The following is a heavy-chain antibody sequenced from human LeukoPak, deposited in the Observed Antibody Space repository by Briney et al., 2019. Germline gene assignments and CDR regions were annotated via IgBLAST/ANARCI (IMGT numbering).Heavy chain of an antibody. CDR1: GFTVSSSY. Sequence: PGGSLRLPFAASGFTVSSSYMSWVRQAPGKGLEWVSVIYSGGSTYYADSVKGRFTISRDNSKNTLYLQMNSLRAEDTAVYYCARDRDYGDYDYWGQGTLVTVSS. CDR3: ARDRDYGDYDY. D-gene: IGHD4-17*01. CDR2: IYSGGST. V-gene: IGHV3-53*01. J-gene: IGHJ4*02.